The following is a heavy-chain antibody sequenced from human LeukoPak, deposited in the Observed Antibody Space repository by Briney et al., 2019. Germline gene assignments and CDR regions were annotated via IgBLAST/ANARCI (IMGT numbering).Heavy chain of an antibody. CDR3: ACRDLTSTWSFP. CDR2: IYPGDSRI. D-gene: IGHD6-13*01. V-gene: IGHV5-51*01. CDR1: GYTFTRYW. J-gene: IGHJ5*02. Sequence: GESLKISCQGFGYTFTRYWIGWVRQMPGKGLEWMRVIYPGDSRIRYNPSFQGQVTISVDKSISTAYLQWVSLKASDTAMYYCACRDLTSTWSFPWGQGTLVTVSS.